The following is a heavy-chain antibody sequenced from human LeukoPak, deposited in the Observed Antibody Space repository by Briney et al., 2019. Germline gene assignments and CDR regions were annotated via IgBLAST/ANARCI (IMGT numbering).Heavy chain of an antibody. CDR2: ISGSGGST. V-gene: IGHV3-23*01. CDR3: AKGSGIYHYHWLDP. CDR1: GFTFSNYA. Sequence: GGSLRLSCAASGFTFSNYAMNGVRQAPGKGLEWVSGISGSGGSTYYADSVKGRFTISRDNSKNTLYLQMDSLRAEDTALYYYAKGSGIYHYHWLDPWGQGTLVTVSS. D-gene: IGHD3-16*01. J-gene: IGHJ5*02.